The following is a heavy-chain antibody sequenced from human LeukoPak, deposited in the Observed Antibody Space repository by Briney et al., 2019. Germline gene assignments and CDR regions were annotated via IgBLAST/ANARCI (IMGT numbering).Heavy chain of an antibody. CDR2: ISGSDSST. J-gene: IGHJ4*02. CDR1: GFTFSDYA. D-gene: IGHD3-10*01. CDR3: AKDHTIVRGVISHFDY. V-gene: IGHV3-23*01. Sequence: GSLRLSCAASGFTFSDYAMSWVRQAPGKGLEWVSVISGSDSSTNYADSVKGRFTISRDNSKNTLYLQLNSLRVEDTAVYYCAKDHTIVRGVISHFDYWGQGALVTVSS.